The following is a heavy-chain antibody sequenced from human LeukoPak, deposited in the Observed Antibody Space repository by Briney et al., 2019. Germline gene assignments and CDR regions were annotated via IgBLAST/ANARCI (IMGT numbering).Heavy chain of an antibody. CDR2: ISAYNGNT. CDR3: ARDPSNTSGWKTWFDP. D-gene: IGHD6-19*01. V-gene: IGHV1-18*01. CDR1: GYTFTSYG. Sequence: ASVRVSCKASGYTFTSYGISWVRQAPGQGLEWMGWISAYNGNTNYAQKLQGRVTMTTDTSTSTAYMELRSLRSDDTAVYYCARDPSNTSGWKTWFDPWGQGTLVTVSS. J-gene: IGHJ5*02.